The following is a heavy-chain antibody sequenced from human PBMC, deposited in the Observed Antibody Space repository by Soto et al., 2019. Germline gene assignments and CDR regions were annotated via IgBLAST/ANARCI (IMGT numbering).Heavy chain of an antibody. D-gene: IGHD6-13*01. Sequence: QVQLVESGGGVVQPGGSLRLSCAASGFRFSNFPMHWFRQAPGKGLEWVAVMSFDVITTYYADSVKGRFTVSRDNSQNTLYLRVNSLRDEDTAVYFCAREGPDAVRRSWHFDYWGKGTLVTVSS. V-gene: IGHV3-30-3*01. CDR3: AREGPDAVRRSWHFDY. CDR1: GFRFSNFP. CDR2: MSFDVITT. J-gene: IGHJ4*02.